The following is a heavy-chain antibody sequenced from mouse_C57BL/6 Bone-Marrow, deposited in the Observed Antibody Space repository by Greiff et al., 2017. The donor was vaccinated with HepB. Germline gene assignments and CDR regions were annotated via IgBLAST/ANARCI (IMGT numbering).Heavy chain of an antibody. Sequence: QVQLQQPGAELVKPGASVKLSCKASGYTFTSYWMHWVKQRPGQGLEWIGMIHPNSGSTNYNEKFKSKATLTVDKSSSTAYMQLSSLTSEDSAVYYCARFYGSSHFAYWGQGTLVTVSA. J-gene: IGHJ3*01. CDR3: ARFYGSSHFAY. CDR2: IHPNSGST. D-gene: IGHD1-1*01. V-gene: IGHV1-64*01. CDR1: GYTFTSYW.